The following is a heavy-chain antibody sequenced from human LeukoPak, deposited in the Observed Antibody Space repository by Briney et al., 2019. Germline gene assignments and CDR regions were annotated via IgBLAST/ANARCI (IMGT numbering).Heavy chain of an antibody. J-gene: IGHJ4*02. CDR2: ISGSGGRT. V-gene: IGHV3-23*01. CDR3: AREFTITTYATWGYFDY. CDR1: GFTFSNYA. D-gene: IGHD4-11*01. Sequence: LPGGSLRLSCAASGFTFSNYAMNWVRQAPGKELEWVSIISGSGGRTYYADSVKGRITISRDNSKNTLYLQMNSLRAEDTAVYYCAREFTITTYATWGYFDYWGQGTLVTVSS.